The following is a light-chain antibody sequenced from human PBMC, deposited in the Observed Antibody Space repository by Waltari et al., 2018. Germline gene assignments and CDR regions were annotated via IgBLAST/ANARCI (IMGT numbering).Light chain of an antibody. V-gene: IGKV2-30*02. Sequence: DVVMTQSPLSLPVTPGQPASISCRSSQSLVHSDGKTSLTWLQQRPGQPPRRLIYQVSNRDSGVTDRLRGSGAGTDFTLEIRSVEAEDVGIYYCVQGTNVPWTFGQGTKGEIK. CDR2: QVS. CDR1: QSLVHSDGKTS. J-gene: IGKJ1*01. CDR3: VQGTNVPWT.